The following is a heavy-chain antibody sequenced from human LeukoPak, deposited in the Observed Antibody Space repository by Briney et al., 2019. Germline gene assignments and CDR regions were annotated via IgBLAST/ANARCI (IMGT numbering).Heavy chain of an antibody. V-gene: IGHV3-23*01. CDR2: TSGSGGST. CDR3: AKGSDLGFGET. D-gene: IGHD3-10*01. J-gene: IGHJ4*02. Sequence: AGSLSLSCAASAFTVSSFATRWDRPAQGEGREGVSDTSGSGGSTYYADSVKGRFTISRDNSKNTVYLKMTSLRAEDTAVYYCAKGSDLGFGETWSQGTLVTVYS. CDR1: AFTVSSFA.